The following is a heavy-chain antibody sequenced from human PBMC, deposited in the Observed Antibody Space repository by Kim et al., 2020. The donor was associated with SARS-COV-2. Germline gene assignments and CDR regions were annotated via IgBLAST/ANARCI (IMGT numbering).Heavy chain of an antibody. CDR1: GFTFSSYG. CDR3: AKDWVIRYYYGSGSYSSGMDV. D-gene: IGHD3-10*01. CDR2: ISNSGAGT. V-gene: IGHV3-23*01. Sequence: GGSLRLSCEASGFTFSSYGMSWVRQAPGKGLEWVSGISNSGAGTYYADSVKGRFTISRDNSRNTLYLQMNRLRAEDRAVYYCAKDWVIRYYYGSGSYSSGMDVWGQGTTVTVSS. J-gene: IGHJ6*02.